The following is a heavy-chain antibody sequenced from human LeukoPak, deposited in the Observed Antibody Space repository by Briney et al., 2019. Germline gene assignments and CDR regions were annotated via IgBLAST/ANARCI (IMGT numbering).Heavy chain of an antibody. CDR1: GFTVSSFG. CDR3: ARDLGDYGIDY. CDR2: ISGGAYST. Sequence: SGGSLRLSCAASGFTVSSFGMSWVRQAPGKGLEWVSAISGGAYSTYYADSVKGRFTISRDNSKNTLYLQMNSLRAEDTAVYYCARDLGDYGIDYWGQGTLVTVSS. J-gene: IGHJ4*02. V-gene: IGHV3-23*01. D-gene: IGHD4-17*01.